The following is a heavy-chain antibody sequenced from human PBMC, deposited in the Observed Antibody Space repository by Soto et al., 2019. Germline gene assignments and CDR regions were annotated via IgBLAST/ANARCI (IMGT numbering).Heavy chain of an antibody. D-gene: IGHD5-18*01. CDR3: ARASYGPRSRYYGMDV. V-gene: IGHV1-46*01. CDR1: GYTFTSYY. CDR2: INPSGGST. J-gene: IGHJ6*02. Sequence: ASVKVSCKASGYTFTSYYMHWVRQAPGQGLEWMGIINPSGGSTSYAQKFQGRVTMTRDTSTSTVYMELSSLRSEDTAVYYCARASYGPRSRYYGMDVWGQGTTVTVSS.